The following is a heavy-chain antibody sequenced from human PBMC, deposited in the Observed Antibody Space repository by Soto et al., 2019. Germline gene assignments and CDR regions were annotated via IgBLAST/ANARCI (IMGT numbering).Heavy chain of an antibody. CDR2: IKRKTDGVTP. V-gene: IGHV3-15*01. CDR3: TTAGLSGIYYDPAY. J-gene: IGHJ4*02. D-gene: IGHD1-26*01. Sequence: PGGSLRLSCAASGFTFSNTWMSWIRQAPGKGLEWVGQIKRKTDGVTPDYAAPVKGRFIMSRDDSKNMLYLQMNSLRTEDTAMYYCTTAGLSGIYYDPAYWGQGTLVTVSS. CDR1: GFTFSNTW.